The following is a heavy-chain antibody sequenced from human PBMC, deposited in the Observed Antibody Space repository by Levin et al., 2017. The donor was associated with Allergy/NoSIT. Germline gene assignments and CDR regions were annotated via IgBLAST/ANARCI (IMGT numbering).Heavy chain of an antibody. V-gene: IGHV1-2*02. CDR2: INPNSGGT. CDR3: ARSTTVTTMGGGY. CDR1: GYTFTGYY. J-gene: IGHJ4*02. D-gene: IGHD4-17*01. Sequence: ASVKVSCKASGYTFTGYYMHWVRQAPGQGLEWMGWINPNSGGTNYAQKFQGRVTMTRDTSISTAYMELSRLRSDDTAVYYCARSTTVTTMGGGYWGQGTLVTVSS.